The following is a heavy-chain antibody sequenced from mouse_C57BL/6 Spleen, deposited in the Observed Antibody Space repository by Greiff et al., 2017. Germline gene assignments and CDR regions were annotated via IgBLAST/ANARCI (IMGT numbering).Heavy chain of an antibody. D-gene: IGHD1-2*01. CDR1: GFTFTDYY. V-gene: IGHV7-3*01. Sequence: EVKLQESGGCLVQPGGSLSLSCAASGFTFTDYYMSWVRQPPGTALEWLGFIRNKANGYTTEYSASVKGRFTISRDNSQSILYLQMNALRAEDSATYYCARSFGSAWFADWGQGTLGTVSA. CDR2: IRNKANGYTT. J-gene: IGHJ3*01. CDR3: ARSFGSAWFAD.